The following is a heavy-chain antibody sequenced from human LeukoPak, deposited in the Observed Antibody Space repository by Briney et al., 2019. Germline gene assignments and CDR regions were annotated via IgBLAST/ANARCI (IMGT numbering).Heavy chain of an antibody. V-gene: IGHV3-21*01. Sequence: KTGGSLRLSCAASGFTFSGHAMTWVRQAPGKGLQWVSSISSGSRYISYAESLKGRFTISRDNAKNSLFLQMNRLGAEDTALYFCARHLFDIVVVPSAIDSFDIWGQGTMVTVSS. CDR1: GFTFSGHA. J-gene: IGHJ3*02. D-gene: IGHD2-2*02. CDR2: ISSGSRYI. CDR3: ARHLFDIVVVPSAIDSFDI.